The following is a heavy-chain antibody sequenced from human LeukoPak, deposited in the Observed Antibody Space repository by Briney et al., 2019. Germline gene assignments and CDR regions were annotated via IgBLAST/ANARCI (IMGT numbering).Heavy chain of an antibody. CDR3: AKGHRYSSGWRYYFDY. CDR1: GFTFSSYA. D-gene: IGHD6-19*01. Sequence: PRGSLRLSCAASGFTFSSYAMSWVRQAPGKGLEWVSAISGSGGSTYYADSVKGRFTISRDNSKNTLYLQMNSLRAEDTAVYYCAKGHRYSSGWRYYFDYWGQGTLVTVSS. J-gene: IGHJ4*02. V-gene: IGHV3-23*01. CDR2: ISGSGGST.